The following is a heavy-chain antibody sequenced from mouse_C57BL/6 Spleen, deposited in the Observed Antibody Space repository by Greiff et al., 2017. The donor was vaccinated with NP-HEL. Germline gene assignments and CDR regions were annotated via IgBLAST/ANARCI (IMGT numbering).Heavy chain of an antibody. CDR1: GYTFTSYW. CDR2: IDPSDSYT. Sequence: QVQLQQPGAELVRPGTSVKLSCTASGYTFTSYWMHWVKQRPGQGLEWIGVIDPSDSYTNYNQKFKGKATLTVDTSSSTAYMQLSSLTSEDSAVYYWAREIYYGLDYWGQGTTLTVSS. CDR3: AREIYYGLDY. J-gene: IGHJ2*01. V-gene: IGHV1-59*01. D-gene: IGHD1-1*01.